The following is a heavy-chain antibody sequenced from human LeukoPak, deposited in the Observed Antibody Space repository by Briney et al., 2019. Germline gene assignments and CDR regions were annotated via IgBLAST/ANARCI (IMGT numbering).Heavy chain of an antibody. CDR3: ARVQGATLDY. CDR1: GFTFSSYD. J-gene: IGHJ4*02. CDR2: TGTAGDT. Sequence: GGSLRLSCAASGFTFSSYDMHWVRQAAGKGLEWVSATGTAGDTYYPGSVKGRFTISRENAKNSLYLQMNSLRAGDTAVYYCARVQGATLDYWGQGTLVTVSS. V-gene: IGHV3-13*04. D-gene: IGHD1-26*01.